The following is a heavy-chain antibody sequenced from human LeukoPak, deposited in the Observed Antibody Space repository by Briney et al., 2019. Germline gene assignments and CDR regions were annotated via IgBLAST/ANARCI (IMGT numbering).Heavy chain of an antibody. D-gene: IGHD3-22*01. V-gene: IGHV4-31*03. Sequence: PSQTLSLTCTVSGGSISSGGYYWRWIRQHPGKGLEWIGYIYYSGSTYYNPSLKSRVTISVDTSKNQFSLKLSSVTAADTAVYYCARAPFYYDRAAGAFDIWGQGTMVTVSS. CDR3: ARAPFYYDRAAGAFDI. CDR1: GGSISSGGYY. J-gene: IGHJ3*02. CDR2: IYYSGST.